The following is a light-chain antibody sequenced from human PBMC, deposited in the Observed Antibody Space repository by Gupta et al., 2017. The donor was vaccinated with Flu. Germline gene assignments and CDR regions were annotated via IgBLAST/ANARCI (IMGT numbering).Light chain of an antibody. CDR3: QQRSDWLFI. V-gene: IGKV3-11*01. J-gene: IGKJ5*01. Sequence: PDTLSLSPGERATLSCRASQIVSGSVSWYQQKPGQCPRLLIYDASNRATGIPARFSGSESGTELTLTISSLEPEDFAVYYSQQRSDWLFIFGQGTRLEIK. CDR2: DAS. CDR1: QIVSGS.